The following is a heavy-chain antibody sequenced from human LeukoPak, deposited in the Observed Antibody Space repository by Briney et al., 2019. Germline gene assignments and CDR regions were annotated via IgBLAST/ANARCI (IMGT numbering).Heavy chain of an antibody. Sequence: PGGSLRLSCAASGFTFSSYAMHWVRQAPGKGLEWVAVISYDGSNKYYADSVKGRFTISRDNSKNTLYLQMNSLRAEDTAVYYCAGGNSGYWGQGTLVTVSS. D-gene: IGHD4-23*01. CDR1: GFTFSSYA. CDR2: ISYDGSNK. J-gene: IGHJ4*02. V-gene: IGHV3-30-3*01. CDR3: AGGNSGY.